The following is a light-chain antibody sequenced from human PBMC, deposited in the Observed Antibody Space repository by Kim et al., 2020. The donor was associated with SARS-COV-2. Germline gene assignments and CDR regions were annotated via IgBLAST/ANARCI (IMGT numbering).Light chain of an antibody. CDR1: SNNVGNQG. Sequence: QAGLTQPPSVSKGLRQTATLTCTGNSNNVGNQGAAWLQQHQGHPPKLLSYRNNNRPSGISERLSASGSGNTASLTITGLQPEDEADYYCSAWDSSLSAVVFGGGTKVTVL. J-gene: IGLJ2*01. CDR2: RNN. CDR3: SAWDSSLSAVV. V-gene: IGLV10-54*01.